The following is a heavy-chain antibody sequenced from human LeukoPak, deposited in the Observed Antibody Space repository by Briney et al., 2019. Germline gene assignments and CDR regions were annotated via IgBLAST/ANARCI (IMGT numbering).Heavy chain of an antibody. Sequence: GASLRLSCAASGFTFSSYAMSWVRQAPGKGLEWVSAISGSGGSTYYADSVRGRFTISRDNSKNMLYLQMNSLRAEDTAVYYCAKESGSGSYYTYYYYYGMDVWGKGTTVTVSS. CDR2: ISGSGGST. J-gene: IGHJ6*04. CDR1: GFTFSSYA. D-gene: IGHD3-10*01. CDR3: AKESGSGSYYTYYYYYGMDV. V-gene: IGHV3-23*01.